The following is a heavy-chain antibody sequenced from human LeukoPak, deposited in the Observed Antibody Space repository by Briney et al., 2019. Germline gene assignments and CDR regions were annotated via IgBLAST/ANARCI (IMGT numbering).Heavy chain of an antibody. V-gene: IGHV1-69*13. CDR2: IIPIFGTS. D-gene: IGHD3-9*01. Sequence: SVKVSCKASGGTFSTYAISWVRQAPGQGLEWMGGIIPIFGTSNYAQKFQGRVTITADESTSTAYMELSSLRSEDTAVYFCARDDGRYFDRLGHDAFDIWGQGTLVTVSS. CDR1: GGTFSTYA. CDR3: ARDDGRYFDRLGHDAFDI. J-gene: IGHJ3*02.